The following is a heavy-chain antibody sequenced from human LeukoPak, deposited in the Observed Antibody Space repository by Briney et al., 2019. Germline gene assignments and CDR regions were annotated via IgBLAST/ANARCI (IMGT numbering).Heavy chain of an antibody. J-gene: IGHJ4*02. CDR3: ARHYYDNTGYYYLDY. CDR2: MYYSGNT. D-gene: IGHD3-22*01. V-gene: IGHV4-39*01. CDR1: GGTVTGSTYY. Sequence: SETLSLTCNVSGGTVTGSTYYWAWIRQPPGKGLEWIGSMYYSGNTYYNPSLKSRVTISVDTSKNQFSLMLTSVTAADTATYYCARHYYDNTGYYYLDYWGQGTLVTVSS.